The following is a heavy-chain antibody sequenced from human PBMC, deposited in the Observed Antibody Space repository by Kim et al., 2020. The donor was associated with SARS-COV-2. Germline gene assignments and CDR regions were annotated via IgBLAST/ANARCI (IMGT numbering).Heavy chain of an antibody. D-gene: IGHD2-2*01. V-gene: IGHV3-53*01. Sequence: GGSLRLSCAASGFTVSSNYMSWVRQAPGKGLEWVSVIYSGGSTYYADSVKGRFTISRDNSKNTLYLQMNSLRAEDTAVYYCARAGEYCSSTSCPDQFFDYWGQGTLVTVSS. J-gene: IGHJ4*02. CDR1: GFTVSSNY. CDR2: IYSGGST. CDR3: ARAGEYCSSTSCPDQFFDY.